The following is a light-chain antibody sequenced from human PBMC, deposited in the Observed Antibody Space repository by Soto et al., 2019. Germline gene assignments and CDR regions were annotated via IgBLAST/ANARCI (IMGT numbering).Light chain of an antibody. CDR1: SSDIGSYRY. CDR2: EVN. V-gene: IGLV2-14*01. CDR3: SSYTSSDIPYV. J-gene: IGLJ1*01. Sequence: QSALTQPASVSGSPGQSITIPCTGTSSDIGSYRYVSWYQQHPGKAPKLMIYEVNNRPSGVSHRFSGSKSGNTAALTISGLQAEDEADYFCSSYTSSDIPYVFGSGTKLTVL.